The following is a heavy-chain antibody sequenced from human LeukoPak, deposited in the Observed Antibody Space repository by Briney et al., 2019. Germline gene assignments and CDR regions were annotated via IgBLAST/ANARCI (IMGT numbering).Heavy chain of an antibody. CDR1: GFTFSSYA. CDR3: AFPRNYYGSGSLRYYYYGMDV. Sequence: PGGSLRLSCAASGFTFSSYAMHWVRQAPGKGLEWVAVISYDGSNKYYADSVKGRFTISRDNSKNTLYLQMNSLRAEDTAVYYCAFPRNYYGSGSLRYYYYGMDVWGQGTTVTVSS. D-gene: IGHD3-10*01. CDR2: ISYDGSNK. J-gene: IGHJ6*02. V-gene: IGHV3-30-3*01.